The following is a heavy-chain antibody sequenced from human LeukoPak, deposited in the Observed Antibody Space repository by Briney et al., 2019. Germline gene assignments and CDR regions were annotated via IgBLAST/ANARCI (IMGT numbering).Heavy chain of an antibody. Sequence: PGGSLRLSCAASGFTFSGSAMHWVRQASGKGLEWVGHIGNKVSNYATEYAASLRGRFTNSRDDSKDPAYLQVNSLKTEDSAVYYCAGNYDAWAGLNNWGQGTLVTVSS. V-gene: IGHV3-73*01. CDR2: IGNKVSNYAT. CDR1: GFTFSGSA. J-gene: IGHJ4*02. D-gene: IGHD3-3*01. CDR3: AGNYDAWAGLNN.